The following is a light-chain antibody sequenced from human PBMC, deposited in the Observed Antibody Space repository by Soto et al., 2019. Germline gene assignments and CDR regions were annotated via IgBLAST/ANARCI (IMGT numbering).Light chain of an antibody. CDR3: TSYTSSNTWV. CDR2: EVS. CDR1: SSDVGRYNY. J-gene: IGLJ3*02. Sequence: QSVLTQPASVSGSPGQSITISCTGTSSDVGRYNYVSWYQQHPGKAPKLMIYEVSNRPSGVSNRFSASKSGNTASLTISGLQAEDEADYYCTSYTSSNTWVFGGGTKLTVL. V-gene: IGLV2-14*01.